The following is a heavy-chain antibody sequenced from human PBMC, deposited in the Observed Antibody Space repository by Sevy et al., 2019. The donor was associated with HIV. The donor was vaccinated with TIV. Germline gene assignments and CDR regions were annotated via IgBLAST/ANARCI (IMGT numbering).Heavy chain of an antibody. CDR1: GYTFTSYG. D-gene: IGHD6-13*01. CDR2: ISAYNGNT. V-gene: IGHV1-18*01. CDR3: ARDRAAGTFFGY. Sequence: ASVKVSCKASGYTFTSYGISWVRQAPGQGLEWMGWISAYNGNTNYTQKLQGRVTMTTDTSTSTAYMELRSLRSDDTAVYYCARDRAAGTFFGYWGQGTLVTVSS. J-gene: IGHJ4*02.